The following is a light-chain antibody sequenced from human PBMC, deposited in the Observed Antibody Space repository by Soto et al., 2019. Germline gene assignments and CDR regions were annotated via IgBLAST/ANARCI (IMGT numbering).Light chain of an antibody. Sequence: EFVLTQSPGKLSLSPGERATLSCRASQSISSSFLAWYQQKPGQAPRLLIYGASSRGTGIPDRFSGSGSGTDVALTISRLEPEDFAVYYCQQYGSSPPLTFGGGTKVEIE. V-gene: IGKV3-20*01. CDR2: GAS. J-gene: IGKJ4*01. CDR3: QQYGSSPPLT. CDR1: QSISSSF.